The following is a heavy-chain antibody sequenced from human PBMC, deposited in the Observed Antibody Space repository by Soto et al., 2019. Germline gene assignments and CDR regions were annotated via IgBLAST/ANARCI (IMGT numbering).Heavy chain of an antibody. Sequence: EVQLVESGGGLVQPGGSLRLSCAASGFTFSAYSMNWVRQAPGKGLEWLSYISSSGTTTYHAASVRGRFTISIDNAKNSLFLPMESHRYDDTAIYYCTTGNASQEHYWDQVTLISV. CDR2: ISSSGTTT. CDR3: TTGNASQEHY. J-gene: IGHJ4*01. D-gene: IGHD2-8*01. V-gene: IGHV3-48*02. CDR1: GFTFSAYS.